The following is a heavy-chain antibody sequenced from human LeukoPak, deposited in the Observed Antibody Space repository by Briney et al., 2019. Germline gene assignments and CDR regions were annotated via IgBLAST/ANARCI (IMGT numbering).Heavy chain of an antibody. CDR1: GYTFTSHF. CDR3: ARGGWSGYSYGSEPEKYFDY. D-gene: IGHD5-18*01. CDR2: INPNSGGT. Sequence: ASVKVSCKASGYTFTSHFMHWVRQAPGQGLEWMGWINPNSGGTNDAQKFQGRVTMTTDTSISTAYMELSRLRSDDTAVYYCARGGWSGYSYGSEPEKYFDYWGQGTLVTVSS. J-gene: IGHJ4*02. V-gene: IGHV1-2*02.